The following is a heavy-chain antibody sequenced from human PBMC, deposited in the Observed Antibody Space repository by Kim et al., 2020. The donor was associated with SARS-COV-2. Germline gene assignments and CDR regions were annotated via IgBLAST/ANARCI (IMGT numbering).Heavy chain of an antibody. D-gene: IGHD3-3*01. CDR2: ISTTGGST. Sequence: GGSLRLSCSASGFTFEKFAMHWVRQAPGKGLEYVSAISTTGGSTYYANSVRDRFTISRDNSRNTLYLQMSSLKVEDTAVYYCVRRYDYWSGDYRLTDGVDVWGQETLVTVSS. J-gene: IGHJ3*01. CDR1: GFTFEKFA. CDR3: VRRYDYWSGDYRLTDGVDV. V-gene: IGHV3-64D*06.